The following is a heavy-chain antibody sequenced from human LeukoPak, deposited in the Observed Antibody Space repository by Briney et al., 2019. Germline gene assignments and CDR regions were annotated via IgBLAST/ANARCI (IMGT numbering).Heavy chain of an antibody. Sequence: SVKVSCKASGGTFSSYAISWVRQAPGQGLEWMGGIIPIFGTANYAQKFQGRVTITADESTSAAYMELSRLRSDDTAAYYCARDRFLEWSRTANYYYYGMDVWGQGTTVTVSS. V-gene: IGHV1-69*13. CDR1: GGTFSSYA. CDR2: IIPIFGTA. D-gene: IGHD3-3*01. J-gene: IGHJ6*02. CDR3: ARDRFLEWSRTANYYYYGMDV.